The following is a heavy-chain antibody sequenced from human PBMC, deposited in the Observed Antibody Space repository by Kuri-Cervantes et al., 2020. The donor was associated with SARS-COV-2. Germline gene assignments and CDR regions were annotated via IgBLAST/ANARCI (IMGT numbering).Heavy chain of an antibody. V-gene: IGHV3-30*04. J-gene: IGHJ3*02. CDR2: ISYDGSSK. Sequence: GESLKISCAASGFTFSDSAMHWVRQAPGKGLEWVAFISYDGSSKDYADSVKGRLTISRDNSKNTLYLQMKSLRAEDTAVFYCAREGNEDAFETWGQGTTVTVSS. CDR1: GFTFSDSA. CDR3: AREGNEDAFET.